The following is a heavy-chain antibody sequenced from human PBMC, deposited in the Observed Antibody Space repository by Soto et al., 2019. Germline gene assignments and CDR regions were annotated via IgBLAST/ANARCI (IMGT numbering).Heavy chain of an antibody. Sequence: SETLSLTCTVSGGSISSYYWSWIRQPPGKGLEWIGYIYYSGSTNYNPSLKSRVTISVDTSKNQFSLKLSSVTAADTAVYYCAINWKYGAFDIWGQGTMVTVSS. D-gene: IGHD1-7*01. CDR3: AINWKYGAFDI. CDR1: GGSISSYY. J-gene: IGHJ3*02. CDR2: IYYSGST. V-gene: IGHV4-59*08.